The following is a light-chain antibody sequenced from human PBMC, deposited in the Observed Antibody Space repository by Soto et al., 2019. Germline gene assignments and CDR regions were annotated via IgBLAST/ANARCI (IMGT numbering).Light chain of an antibody. CDR3: MQGTHWPLT. CDR1: QGLVYRDGHTS. Sequence: DVVMTQSPLSLPVTLGQPASSSCRSSQGLVYRDGHTSLHWFQQRPGQSPRRLIYEVSNRDSGVPDRFSGSGSGTDFTLKISRVEAEDVGVYYCMQGTHWPLTFGGGTKVEIK. J-gene: IGKJ4*01. V-gene: IGKV2-30*01. CDR2: EVS.